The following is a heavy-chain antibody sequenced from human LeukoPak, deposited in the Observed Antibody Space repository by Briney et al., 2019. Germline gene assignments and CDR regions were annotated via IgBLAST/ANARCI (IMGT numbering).Heavy chain of an antibody. D-gene: IGHD6-13*01. CDR1: GFTFSSYS. Sequence: GGSLRLSCAASGFTFSSYSMNWVRQAPGKGLEWVSSISSSSSYIYYADSVKGRFTISRDNAKNSLYLQMNSLRAEDTAVYYCARHEGDGAAADLDYWGQGTLVTVSS. CDR3: ARHEGDGAAADLDY. V-gene: IGHV3-21*01. J-gene: IGHJ4*02. CDR2: ISSSSSYI.